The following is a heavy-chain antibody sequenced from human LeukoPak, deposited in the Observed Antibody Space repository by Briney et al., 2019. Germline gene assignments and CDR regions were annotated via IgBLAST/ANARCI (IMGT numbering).Heavy chain of an antibody. Sequence: GGSLRLSCAASGLVFDNFAMSWVRQAPGKGLVWVSTVSSSGSSTYYADSVKGRFTVSRDNSKNTVYLQMNSLGVEDTAVYYCATQLLWFGESVEEGYWGQGTLVTVSS. CDR2: VSSSGSST. D-gene: IGHD3-10*01. V-gene: IGHV3-23*01. J-gene: IGHJ4*02. CDR3: ATQLLWFGESVEEGY. CDR1: GLVFDNFA.